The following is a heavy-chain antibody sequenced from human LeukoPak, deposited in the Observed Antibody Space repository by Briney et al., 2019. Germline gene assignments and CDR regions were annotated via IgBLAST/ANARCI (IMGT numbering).Heavy chain of an antibody. V-gene: IGHV1-2*02. D-gene: IGHD2-2*01. CDR1: GYTFTGYY. Sequence: ASVKVSCKASGYTFTGYYMHWVRQAPGQGLEWMGWINPNSGGTNYAQKFQGRVTMTRDTSISTAYMELSRLRSDDTAVYYCASDNVPAKYGGALDIWGQGTMVTVSS. CDR2: INPNSGGT. CDR3: ASDNVPAKYGGALDI. J-gene: IGHJ3*02.